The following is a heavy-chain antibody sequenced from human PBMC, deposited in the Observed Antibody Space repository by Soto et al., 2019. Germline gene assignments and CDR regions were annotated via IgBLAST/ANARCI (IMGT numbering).Heavy chain of an antibody. V-gene: IGHV3-23*01. D-gene: IGHD3-3*01. CDR1: GFTFSSYA. CDR3: AKATIRFLDTYGMDV. Sequence: EVQLLESGRGLAQPGGSLRLSCAASGFTFSSYAMSWVRQGPGKGLEWVSAISGSGASTFYTDSVKGRFTVSRDNSKNTLYLQMNSLRAEDTAVYYCAKATIRFLDTYGMDVWGQGTTVAVSS. CDR2: ISGSGAST. J-gene: IGHJ6*02.